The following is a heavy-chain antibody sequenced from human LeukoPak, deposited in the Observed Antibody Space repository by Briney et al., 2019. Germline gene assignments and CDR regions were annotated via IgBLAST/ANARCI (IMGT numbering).Heavy chain of an antibody. J-gene: IGHJ4*02. V-gene: IGHV3-53*01. CDR2: IYSGGST. D-gene: IGHD3-10*01. CDR1: GVTVSSNY. CDR3: ARMVRGVINPCDH. Sequence: PGGSLRLSCAASGVTVSSNYMSWVRQAPGKGLEWVSVIYSGGSTYYADSVKGRFTISRDRSKNTLFLQMNSLRVDDTAVYYCARMVRGVINPCDHWGQGTLVTVSS.